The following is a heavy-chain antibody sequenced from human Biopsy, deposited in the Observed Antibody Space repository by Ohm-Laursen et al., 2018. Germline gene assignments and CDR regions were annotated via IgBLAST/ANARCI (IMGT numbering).Heavy chain of an antibody. V-gene: IGHV4-59*01. CDR2: IYFTGST. Sequence: GTLSLTCTVSGGSIINNYWSWIRQPPGKGLEWIGYIYFTGSTNYNPSLKSRVTISVDTSKNQFSLRLSSVTAADTAVYYCARDSGGMATILDAFDLWGQGTMATVSP. J-gene: IGHJ3*01. CDR1: GGSIINNY. CDR3: ARDSGGMATILDAFDL. D-gene: IGHD5-24*01.